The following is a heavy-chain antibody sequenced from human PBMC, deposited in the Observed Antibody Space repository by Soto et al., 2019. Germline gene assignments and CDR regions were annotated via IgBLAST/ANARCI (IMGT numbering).Heavy chain of an antibody. Sequence: PSETLSLTCTVSGGSIATSSYFWAWIRRPPGKGPEWIGSIDYRGTIYNNPSLKSRVTISVDTSKNHFSLKLDSVTAADTALYYCSRRAPEGFDPWGQGTLVTVSS. CDR3: SRRAPEGFDP. V-gene: IGHV4-39*02. CDR2: IDYRGTI. J-gene: IGHJ5*02. CDR1: GGSIATSSYF.